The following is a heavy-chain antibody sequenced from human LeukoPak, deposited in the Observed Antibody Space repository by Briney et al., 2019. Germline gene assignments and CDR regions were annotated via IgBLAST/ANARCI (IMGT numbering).Heavy chain of an antibody. J-gene: IGHJ3*01. CDR2: ISAYNGNT. CDR1: GYTFTSYG. CDR3: AKDIGVTNWSDNAGLDV. Sequence: ASVKVSCKASGYTFTSYGISWVRQAPGQGLEWMGWISAYNGNTNYAQKAQGRVTMTTDTSTSTAYMDLRSLRSDDTAMYYCAKDIGVTNWSDNAGLDVWGQGTMVTVSS. V-gene: IGHV1-18*04. D-gene: IGHD1-1*01.